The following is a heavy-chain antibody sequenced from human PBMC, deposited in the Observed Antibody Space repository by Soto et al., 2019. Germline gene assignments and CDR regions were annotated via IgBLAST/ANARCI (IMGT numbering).Heavy chain of an antibody. J-gene: IGHJ4*02. CDR2: ISGSGGST. CDR3: AKDGSGSYWGPNYFDY. V-gene: IGHV3-23*01. Sequence: GGSLRLSCAASGFTFSSYAMSWVRQAPGKGLEWVSAISGSGGSTYYADSVKGRFTISRDNSKNTLYLQMNSLRAEDTAVYYCAKDGSGSYWGPNYFDYWGQGTLVTVSS. CDR1: GFTFSSYA. D-gene: IGHD3-10*01.